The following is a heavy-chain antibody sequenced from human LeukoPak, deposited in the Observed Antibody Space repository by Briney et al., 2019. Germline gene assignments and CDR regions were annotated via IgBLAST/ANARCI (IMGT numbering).Heavy chain of an antibody. Sequence: PGGSLRLSCAASGFSVSTNYMTWVRQAPGKGLEWVSIIYSGGSTYYADSVRGRFIISGENSNNEVVLQMNSLRADDTALYYCARGKTSDDIIEDAFDLWGHGTMVTVSS. CDR3: ARGKTSDDIIEDAFDL. V-gene: IGHV3-66*01. CDR2: IYSGGST. D-gene: IGHD3-10*01. J-gene: IGHJ3*01. CDR1: GFSVSTNY.